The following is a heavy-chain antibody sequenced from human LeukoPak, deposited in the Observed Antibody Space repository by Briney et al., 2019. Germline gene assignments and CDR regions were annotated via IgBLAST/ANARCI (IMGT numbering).Heavy chain of an antibody. J-gene: IGHJ4*02. V-gene: IGHV3-23*01. Sequence: PGGSLRLSCAASGFTFSSYAMSWVRQAPGKGLEWVSDISGSGGSTYYADSVKGRFTIFRDNSQNTLYLQMNSLRAEDTAVYSCPKDRESGGWYYFDYWGQGTLVTVSS. CDR1: GFTFSSYA. D-gene: IGHD2-15*01. CDR3: PKDRESGGWYYFDY. CDR2: ISGSGGST.